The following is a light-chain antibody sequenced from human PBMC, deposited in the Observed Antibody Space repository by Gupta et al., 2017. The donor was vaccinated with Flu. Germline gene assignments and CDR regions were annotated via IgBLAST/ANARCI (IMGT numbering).Light chain of an antibody. CDR3: HQRSNWPRT. J-gene: IGKJ1*01. CDR1: QSVSTY. CDR2: DAS. Sequence: GARATLSCRASQSVSTYLAWYQQKPGQAPRLLIYDASHRATGVPARFSGSGSGTDFTLTINNLEPEDFAVYYCHQRSNWPRTFGQGTKVEI. V-gene: IGKV3-11*01.